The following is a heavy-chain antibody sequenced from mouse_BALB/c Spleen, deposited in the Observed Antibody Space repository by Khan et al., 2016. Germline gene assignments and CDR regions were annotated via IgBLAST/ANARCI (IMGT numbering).Heavy chain of an antibody. CDR2: IDPANGNT. CDR3: ASYYFDY. Sequence: VQLQQSGAELVKPGASVKLSCTASGFNIKATYMHWVKQRPEQGLEWIGRIDPANGNTKYDPKFQGKATITADKSSNTAYLQLSSLTSVDTAVYYCASYYFDYWGQGTTLTVSS. J-gene: IGHJ2*01. V-gene: IGHV14-3*02. CDR1: GFNIKATY.